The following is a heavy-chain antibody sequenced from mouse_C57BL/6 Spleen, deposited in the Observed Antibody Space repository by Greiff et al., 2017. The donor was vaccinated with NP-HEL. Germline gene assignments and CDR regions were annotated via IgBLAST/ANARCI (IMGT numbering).Heavy chain of an antibody. CDR3: ARYGDDYDENFDY. CDR1: GYTFTDYY. Sequence: VKLMESGAELVRPGASVKLSCKASGYTFTDYYINWVKQRPGQGLEWIARIYPGSGNTYYNEKFKGKATLTAEKSSSTAYMQLSSLTSEDSAVYFCARYGDDYDENFDYWGQGTTLTVSS. J-gene: IGHJ2*01. V-gene: IGHV1-76*01. CDR2: IYPGSGNT. D-gene: IGHD2-4*01.